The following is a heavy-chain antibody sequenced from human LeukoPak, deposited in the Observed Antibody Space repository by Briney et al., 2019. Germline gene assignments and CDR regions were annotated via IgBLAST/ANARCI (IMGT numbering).Heavy chain of an antibody. V-gene: IGHV4-4*07. CDR3: AGDFSYGSRFDY. CDR2: IYTSGST. J-gene: IGHJ4*02. Sequence: SETLSLTCTVSGGSVSSYYWSWIRQPAGKGLEWIGRIYTSGSTNYNPSLKSRVTMSVDTSKNQFSLKLSSVTAADTAVYYCAGDFSYGSRFDYWGQGTLVTVSS. D-gene: IGHD3-10*01. CDR1: GGSVSSYY.